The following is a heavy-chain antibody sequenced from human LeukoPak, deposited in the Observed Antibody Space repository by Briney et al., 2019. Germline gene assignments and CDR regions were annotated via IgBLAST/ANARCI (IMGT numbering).Heavy chain of an antibody. J-gene: IGHJ4*02. CDR1: GFTFSSYS. Sequence: PGGSLRLSCAASGFTFSSYSMNWVRQAPGKGLEWVSSISSSSSYIYYADSVKGRFTISRDNAKNSLYLQMNSLRAEDTAVYYCARGPDYYDSSGYPFWGQGTLVTVSS. V-gene: IGHV3-21*01. D-gene: IGHD3-22*01. CDR3: ARGPDYYDSSGYPF. CDR2: ISSSSSYI.